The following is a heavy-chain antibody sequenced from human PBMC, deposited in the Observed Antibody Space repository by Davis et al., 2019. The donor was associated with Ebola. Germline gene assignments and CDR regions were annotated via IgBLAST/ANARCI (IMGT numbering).Heavy chain of an antibody. CDR3: AREPARAV. CDR1: GGSISSGPYY. Sequence: SETLSLTCTVSGGSISSGPYYWTWIRQHPGRGLEWIGYIYYSGSTYYNASLKSRITISVDTSKNQFSLKLRSVTAADTAVYYCAREPARAVWGKGITVIVSS. J-gene: IGHJ6*04. CDR2: IYYSGST. V-gene: IGHV4-31*03.